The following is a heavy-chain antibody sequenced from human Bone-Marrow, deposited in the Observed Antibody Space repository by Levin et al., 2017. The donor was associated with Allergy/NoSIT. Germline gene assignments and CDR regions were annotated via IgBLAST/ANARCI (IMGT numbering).Heavy chain of an antibody. CDR1: GLSLTNSW. Sequence: GESLKISCKGSGLSLTNSWIGWVRHMPGRGLEWMGIIHLGDSETKYSPSFQDQVTISADKSTTTAYLQSSSLKPSDSAMYYCVRLGWTGSWKRAWLDPWGQGTLVTVST. V-gene: IGHV5-51*01. CDR3: VRLGWTGSWKRAWLDP. CDR2: IHLGDSET. D-gene: IGHD6-13*01. J-gene: IGHJ5*02.